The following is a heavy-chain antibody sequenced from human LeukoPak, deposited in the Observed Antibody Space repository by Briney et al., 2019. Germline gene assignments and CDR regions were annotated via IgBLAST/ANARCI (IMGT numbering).Heavy chain of an antibody. CDR1: GGSISSGSYY. V-gene: IGHV4-61*02. D-gene: IGHD3-22*01. CDR2: IYTSGST. Sequence: SETLSLTCTVSGGSISSGSYYWSWIRQPAGKGLEWIGRIYTSGSTNYNPSLKSRVTILVDTSKNQFSLKLSSVTAADTAVYYCAAQYYYDSSGSYYFDYWGQGTLVTVSS. J-gene: IGHJ4*02. CDR3: AAQYYYDSSGSYYFDY.